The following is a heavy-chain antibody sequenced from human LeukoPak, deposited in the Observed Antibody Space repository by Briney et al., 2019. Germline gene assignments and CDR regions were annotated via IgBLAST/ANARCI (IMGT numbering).Heavy chain of an antibody. D-gene: IGHD5-24*01. Sequence: KTSETLSLTCTVSGGSISSSYWSWIRQPPGKGLEWIGYIYYSGSTNYNPSLKSRVTISVDTSKNQFSLKLSSVTAADTAVYYCARVLRDGYNQYFDYWGQGTLVTVSS. CDR2: IYYSGST. J-gene: IGHJ4*02. CDR1: GGSISSSY. CDR3: ARVLRDGYNQYFDY. V-gene: IGHV4-59*01.